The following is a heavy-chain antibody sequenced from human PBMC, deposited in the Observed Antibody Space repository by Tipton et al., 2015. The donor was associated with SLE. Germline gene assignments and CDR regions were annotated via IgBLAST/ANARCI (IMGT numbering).Heavy chain of an antibody. V-gene: IGHV4-59*01. CDR2: IYYSGST. J-gene: IGHJ4*02. CDR1: GDSISRYY. D-gene: IGHD3-9*01. CDR3: ARGRRPVIRYFDGPKGAFFDS. Sequence: TLSLTCTVSGDSISRYYWSWIRQPPGKGLEWIGYIYYSGSTNYNPSLKSRITISLDTSKNQFSLKLNSVTAADTAVYYCARGRRPVIRYFDGPKGAFFDSWGQGNLVTVSS.